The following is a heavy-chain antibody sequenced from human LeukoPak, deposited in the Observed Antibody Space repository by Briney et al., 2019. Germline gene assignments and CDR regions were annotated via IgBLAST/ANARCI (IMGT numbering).Heavy chain of an antibody. V-gene: IGHV4-61*09. D-gene: IGHD4-23*01. Sequence: SETLSLTCTVSGVSISSGSYYWSWIRQPAGKGLEWIGHIYTSGSTNYNPSLKSRVTISVDTSKNQFSLKLSSVTAADTAVYYCARDRNSGRFGYWGQGTLVTVSS. CDR3: ARDRNSGRFGY. CDR1: GVSISSGSYY. CDR2: IYTSGST. J-gene: IGHJ4*02.